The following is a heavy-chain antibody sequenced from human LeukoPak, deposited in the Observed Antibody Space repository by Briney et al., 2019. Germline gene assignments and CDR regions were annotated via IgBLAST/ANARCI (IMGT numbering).Heavy chain of an antibody. CDR1: GGSISSYY. CDR2: IYTSGST. D-gene: IGHD3-10*01. V-gene: IGHV4-4*09. J-gene: IGHJ6*03. Sequence: SETLSLTCTVSGGSISSYYWSWIRQPPGKGLEWIGYIYTSGSTNYNPSLKSRVTISVDTSKNQFSLKLSSVTAADTAVYYCARLNGSGSSSYYYYYYMDVWGKGTTVTVSS. CDR3: ARLNGSGSSSYYYYYYMDV.